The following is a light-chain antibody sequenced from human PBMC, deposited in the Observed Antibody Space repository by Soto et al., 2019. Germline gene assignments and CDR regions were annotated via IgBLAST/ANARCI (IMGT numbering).Light chain of an antibody. V-gene: IGKV3-15*01. Sequence: EIVMTQSTATLSVSPGERATLSCRASQSVSSNLAWYQQKPGQAPRLLIYGASTRATGIPARFSGSGSGTEFTLTISSLQSEDFAVYYCQQYNNWPPAYTFGQGTKLEIK. CDR2: GAS. J-gene: IGKJ2*01. CDR3: QQYNNWPPAYT. CDR1: QSVSSN.